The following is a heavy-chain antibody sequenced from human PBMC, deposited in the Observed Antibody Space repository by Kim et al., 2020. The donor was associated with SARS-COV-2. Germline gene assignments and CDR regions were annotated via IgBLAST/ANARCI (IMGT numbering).Heavy chain of an antibody. J-gene: IGHJ6*02. D-gene: IGHD4-17*01. CDR3: ARDRNLMTDYGGDYYYYGMDV. Sequence: SETLSLTCTVSGGSISSYYWSWIRQPPGKGLEWIGYIYYSGSTNYNPSLKSRVTISVDTSKNQFSLKLSAVTAADTAVYYCARDRNLMTDYGGDYYYYGMDVWGQGTTVTVSS. V-gene: IGHV4-59*01. CDR2: IYYSGST. CDR1: GGSISSYY.